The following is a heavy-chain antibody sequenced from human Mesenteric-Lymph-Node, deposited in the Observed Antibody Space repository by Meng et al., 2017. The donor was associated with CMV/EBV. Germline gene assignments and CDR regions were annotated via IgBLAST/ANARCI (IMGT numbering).Heavy chain of an antibody. CDR3: ARIGSSGWTPSYCFDY. CDR2: INHSGST. D-gene: IGHD6-19*01. J-gene: IGHJ4*02. V-gene: IGHV4-34*01. CDR1: GGSFSSYS. Sequence: SETLSLTCAACGGSFSSYSGRWIRRPPGKGLEWIGEINHSGSTNYNPSLKSRVTISVDTSKNQFSLQLSSVTAADAAEYYCARIGSSGWTPSYCFDYWGQGTLVTVSS.